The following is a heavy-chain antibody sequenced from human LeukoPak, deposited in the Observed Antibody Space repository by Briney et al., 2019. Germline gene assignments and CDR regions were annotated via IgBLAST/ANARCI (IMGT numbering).Heavy chain of an antibody. J-gene: IGHJ6*03. Sequence: GGSLRLSCAASGFTFSSYAMRWVRQAPGKGLEWVSAISGSGGSTYYADSVKGRFTISRDNSKNTLYLQMNSLRAEDTAVYYCAKLAGDAYYYYYYYMDVWGKGTTVTVSS. CDR2: ISGSGGST. D-gene: IGHD7-27*01. CDR1: GFTFSSYA. CDR3: AKLAGDAYYYYYYYMDV. V-gene: IGHV3-23*01.